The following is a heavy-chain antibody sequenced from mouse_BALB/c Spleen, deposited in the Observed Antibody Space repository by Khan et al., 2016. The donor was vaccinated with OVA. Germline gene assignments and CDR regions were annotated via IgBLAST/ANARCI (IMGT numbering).Heavy chain of an antibody. CDR3: ARYYYGSSPDY. Sequence: QVQLKQSGAELAKPGASVKMSCKASGYTFTSYWMHWVKQRPGQGLEWIGYINPSTGYTEYNQKFKDKATLTADKSSSTSYKQLSSLTSEDAAVYYCARYYYGSSPDYWGQGTTLTVSS. V-gene: IGHV1-7*01. CDR2: INPSTGYT. CDR1: GYTFTSYW. J-gene: IGHJ2*01. D-gene: IGHD1-1*01.